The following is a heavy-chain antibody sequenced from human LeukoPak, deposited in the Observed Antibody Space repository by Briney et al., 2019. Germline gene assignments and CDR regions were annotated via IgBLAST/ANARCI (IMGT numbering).Heavy chain of an antibody. CDR2: ISSSSSYI. V-gene: IGHV3-21*01. CDR3: ASRYDFWSGYHNNWFDP. CDR1: GFTFSSYS. Sequence: PGGSLRLSCAASGFTFSSYSMNWVRQAPGKGLEWVSSISSSSSYIYYADSVEGRFTISRDNVKNSLYLQMNSLRAENTAVYYCASRYDFWSGYHNNWFDPWGQGTLVTVSS. D-gene: IGHD3-3*01. J-gene: IGHJ5*02.